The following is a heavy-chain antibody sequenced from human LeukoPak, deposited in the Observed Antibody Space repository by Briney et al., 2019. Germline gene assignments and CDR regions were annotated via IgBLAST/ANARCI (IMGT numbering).Heavy chain of an antibody. CDR3: ARRRPPMIGNWFDP. J-gene: IGHJ5*02. CDR1: GYTFTSYD. Sequence: ASVKVSCKASGYTFTSYDINWVRQATGQGLEWMGWMNPNSGNTGYAQKFQGRDTITRNTSISTANTDLSSLRSEDTAVYYCARRRPPMIGNWFDPWGQGTLVTVSS. V-gene: IGHV1-8*01. D-gene: IGHD3-16*01. CDR2: MNPNSGNT.